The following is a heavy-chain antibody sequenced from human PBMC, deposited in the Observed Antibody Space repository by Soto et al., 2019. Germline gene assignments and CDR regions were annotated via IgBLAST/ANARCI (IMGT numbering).Heavy chain of an antibody. CDR1: GGSISSGGYY. V-gene: IGHV4-31*01. CDR2: IYYSGST. D-gene: IGHD1-26*01. J-gene: IGHJ3*02. CDR3: ASAEWEPTPDAFDI. Sequence: SETLSLTCTVSGGSISSGGYYWSWIRQHPGKGLEWIGYIYYSGSTYYNPSLKSQVTISVDTSKNQFSLKLSSVTAADTAVYYCASAEWEPTPDAFDIWGQGTMVTVSS.